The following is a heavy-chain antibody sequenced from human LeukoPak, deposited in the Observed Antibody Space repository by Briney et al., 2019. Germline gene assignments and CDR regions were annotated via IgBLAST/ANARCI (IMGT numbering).Heavy chain of an antibody. CDR3: AKGRAVGESYYDY. CDR1: GFTLSSCA. CDR2: LSAGGGST. V-gene: IGHV3-23*01. J-gene: IGHJ4*02. Sequence: GGSLRLSCAASGFTLSSCAMGWVRQAPGKGLEWVSTLSAGGGSTYYADSVKGRFTISRDNSKNTLFLQMSSLRAEDTAVYYCAKGRAVGESYYDYWGQGTLVTVSS. D-gene: IGHD1-26*01.